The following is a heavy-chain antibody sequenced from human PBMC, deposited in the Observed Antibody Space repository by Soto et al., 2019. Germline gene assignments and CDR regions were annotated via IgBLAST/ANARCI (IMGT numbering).Heavy chain of an antibody. CDR1: GGSISSGDYY. CDR2: IYYSGST. CDR3: ARVGGFGATTIDY. J-gene: IGHJ4*02. D-gene: IGHD3-10*01. Sequence: QVQLQESGPGLVKPSQTLSLTCTVSGGSISSGDYYWSWIRQPPGKGLEWIGYIYYSGSTYYNPSLRSRVTISVDTSKNHVSLKLSSVTAADTAVYYCARVGGFGATTIDYWGQGTLVTVSS. V-gene: IGHV4-30-4*01.